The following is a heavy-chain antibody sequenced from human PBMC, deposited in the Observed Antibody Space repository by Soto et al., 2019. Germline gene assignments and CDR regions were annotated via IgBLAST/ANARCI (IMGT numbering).Heavy chain of an antibody. CDR1: VVSFSTFG. CDR2: IVPVFGRP. Sequence: SVKVSCTASVVSFSTFGIRLVRQAPGQGLEWMGGIVPVFGRPNYAQRFRGRLTITSDESTRTGYMELISLRSDDTAVYYCAREGSGDNFWGQGTQVTVSS. CDR3: AREGSGDNF. D-gene: IGHD5-12*01. V-gene: IGHV1-69*13. J-gene: IGHJ4*02.